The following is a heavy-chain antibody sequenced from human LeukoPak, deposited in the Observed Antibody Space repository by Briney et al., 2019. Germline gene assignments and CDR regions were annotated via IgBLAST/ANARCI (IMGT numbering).Heavy chain of an antibody. CDR3: ARAPEGPGSSYYFDY. D-gene: IGHD3-10*01. CDR2: ISQDGSEI. CDR1: GFIFSMYW. Sequence: PGGSLRLSRAASGFIFSMYWTSSARQAPGEWLGCLANISQDGSEIYYVDSVKGRFTISRDNAKNSLYLQMNSLRAEHTAVYYCARAPEGPGSSYYFDYWGQGTLVTVSS. V-gene: IGHV3-7*01. J-gene: IGHJ4*02.